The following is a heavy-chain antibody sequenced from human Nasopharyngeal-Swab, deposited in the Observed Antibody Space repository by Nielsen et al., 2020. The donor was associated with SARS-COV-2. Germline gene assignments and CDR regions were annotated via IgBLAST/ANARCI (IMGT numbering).Heavy chain of an antibody. J-gene: IGHJ4*02. Sequence: GESLKISCSASGVTFSSYAMHWVRQAPGKGLEYVSAISSNGGSTYYADSVKGRFTISRDNSKNTLYLQMSSLRAEDTAVYYCVKAVGSYMYYFDYWGQGTLVTVSS. D-gene: IGHD1-26*01. CDR1: GVTFSSYA. CDR3: VKAVGSYMYYFDY. V-gene: IGHV3-64D*08. CDR2: ISSNGGST.